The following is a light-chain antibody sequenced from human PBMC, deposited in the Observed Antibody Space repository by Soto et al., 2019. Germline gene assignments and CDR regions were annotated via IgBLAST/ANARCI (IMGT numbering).Light chain of an antibody. CDR1: QSVSSY. Sequence: IVLTQSPGTLSLSPGERATLGFMASQSVSSYLAWYQQKPGQAPRLLIYDASNRATGIPARFSGSGSGTEFTLTISSLQSEDFAVYYCQQYNNWPFTFGQGTRLEI. J-gene: IGKJ5*01. V-gene: IGKV3D-15*01. CDR3: QQYNNWPFT. CDR2: DAS.